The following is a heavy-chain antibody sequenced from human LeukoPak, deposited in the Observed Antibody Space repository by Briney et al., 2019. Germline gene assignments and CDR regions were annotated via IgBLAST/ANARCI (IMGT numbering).Heavy chain of an antibody. D-gene: IGHD1-26*01. J-gene: IGHJ4*02. CDR3: ASYSGGYYDYFDY. CDR2: IYHSGST. CDR1: GYSISSGYY. Sequence: SETLSLTCAVSGYSISSGYYWGWIRQPPGKGLEWIGSIYHSGSTYYNPSLKSRVTISVDTSKNQFSLKLSSVTAADTAVYYRASYSGGYYDYFDYWGQGTLVTVSS. V-gene: IGHV4-38-2*01.